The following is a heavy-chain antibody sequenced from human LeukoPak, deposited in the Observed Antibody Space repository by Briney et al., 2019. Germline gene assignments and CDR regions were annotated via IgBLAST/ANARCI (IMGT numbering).Heavy chain of an antibody. CDR1: GFTFSSYA. Sequence: GGSLRLSCAASGFTFSSYAMSWVRQAPGKGLEWVSSISSSSSYIYYADSVKGRFTISRDNAKNSLYLQMNSLRAEDTAVYYCARDPRVATFDYWGQGTLVTVSS. J-gene: IGHJ4*02. CDR2: ISSSSSYI. CDR3: ARDPRVATFDY. D-gene: IGHD3-10*01. V-gene: IGHV3-21*01.